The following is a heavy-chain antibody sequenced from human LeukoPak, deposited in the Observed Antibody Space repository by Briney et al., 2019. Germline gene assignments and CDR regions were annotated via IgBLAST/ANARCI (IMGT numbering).Heavy chain of an antibody. J-gene: IGHJ4*02. CDR1: GFSFSSYG. D-gene: IGHD5-18*01. Sequence: GSLRLSCAASGFSFSSYGMHWVRQPPGKALEWIGWVGDVFQSESTNYSPSLKSRVTISLDKSKNQFSLSLRSVTAADAAVYYCASSNSGFNYAFDDWGQGTLVTVSS. V-gene: IGHV4-4*02. CDR3: ASSNSGFNYAFDD. CDR2: VFQSEST.